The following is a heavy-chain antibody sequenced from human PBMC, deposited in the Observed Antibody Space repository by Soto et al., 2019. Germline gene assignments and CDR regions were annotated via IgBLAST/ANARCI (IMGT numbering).Heavy chain of an antibody. CDR3: ARGLILYSLYDSSGYTDY. Sequence: GASVKVSCKASGYTFTSYDINWVRQATGQGLEWMGWMNPNSGNTGYAQKFQGRVTMTRNTSISTAYMELSSLRSEDTAVYYCARGLILYSLYDSSGYTDYWGQGTLVTVSS. CDR2: MNPNSGNT. J-gene: IGHJ4*02. CDR1: GYTFTSYD. D-gene: IGHD3-22*01. V-gene: IGHV1-8*01.